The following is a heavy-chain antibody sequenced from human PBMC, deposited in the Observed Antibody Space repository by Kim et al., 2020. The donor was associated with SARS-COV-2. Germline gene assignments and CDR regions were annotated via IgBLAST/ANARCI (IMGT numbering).Heavy chain of an antibody. CDR3: ARAEGGAARLFNY. Sequence: YNPSLKSRFTISVDTSKNQFALKLSSVAAADTAVYYCARAEGGAARLFNYWGQGTLVTVSS. D-gene: IGHD6-6*01. V-gene: IGHV4-34*01. J-gene: IGHJ4*02.